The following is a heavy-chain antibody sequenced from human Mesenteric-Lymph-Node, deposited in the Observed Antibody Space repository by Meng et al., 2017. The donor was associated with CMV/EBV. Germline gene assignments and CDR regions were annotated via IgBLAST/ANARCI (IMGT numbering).Heavy chain of an antibody. CDR3: ARALPAHLYYYYGMDV. D-gene: IGHD2-15*01. CDR2: ISYDGSNK. Sequence: GESLKISCAASGFTFSSYAMHWVRQAPGKGLEWVAVISYDGSNKYYADSVKGRFTISRDNAKNSLYLQMNSLRVEDTAVYYCARALPAHLYYYYGMDVWGQGTTVTVSS. J-gene: IGHJ6*02. V-gene: IGHV3-30*04. CDR1: GFTFSSYA.